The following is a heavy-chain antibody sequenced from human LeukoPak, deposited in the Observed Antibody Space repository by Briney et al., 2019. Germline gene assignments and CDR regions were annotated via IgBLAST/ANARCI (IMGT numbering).Heavy chain of an antibody. V-gene: IGHV3-7*02. CDR2: IKQDGSEK. D-gene: IGHD3-10*01. J-gene: IGHJ4*02. Sequence: QPSETLSLTCTVSGGSISSYYWSWVRQAPGKGLEWVANIKQDGSEKYYVDSVKGRFTISRDNAKNSLYLQMNSLRAEDTAVYYCARVSFGAFDYWGQGTLVTVSS. CDR1: GGSISSYY. CDR3: ARVSFGAFDY.